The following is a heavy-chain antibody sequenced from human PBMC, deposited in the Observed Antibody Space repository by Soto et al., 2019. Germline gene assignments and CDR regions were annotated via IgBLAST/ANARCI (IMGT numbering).Heavy chain of an antibody. CDR3: AKDTGPN. CDR1: GFTLDNYA. CDR2: ISWNSNTI. Sequence: LRLSCAASGFTLDNYAMHWVRQAPGKGLEWVSGISWNSNTIAYADSVKGRFTISRDNAKNSLYLQMNSLRAEDTAFYYCAKDTGPNWGQGTLVTVSS. J-gene: IGHJ4*02. V-gene: IGHV3-9*01.